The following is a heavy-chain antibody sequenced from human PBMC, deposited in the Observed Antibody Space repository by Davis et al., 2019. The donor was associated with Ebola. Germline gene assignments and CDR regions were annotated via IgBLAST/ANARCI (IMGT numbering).Heavy chain of an antibody. CDR2: INHSGST. CDR1: AASFSGYY. J-gene: IGHJ4*02. V-gene: IGHV4-34*01. CDR3: ARQGVRGSSEDY. D-gene: IGHD6-13*01. Sequence: SETLSLTCAVYAASFSGYYWSWIRPPPGKVLEWIGEINHSGSTKYNPSLKSRVTISVDTSKNQFSLKLRSVTAADTAVYYCARQGVRGSSEDYWGQGTLVTVSS.